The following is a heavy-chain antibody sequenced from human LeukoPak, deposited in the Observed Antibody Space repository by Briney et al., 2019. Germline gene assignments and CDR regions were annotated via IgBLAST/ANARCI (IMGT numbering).Heavy chain of an antibody. Sequence: GGSLRLSCAASGFSFSDFWMSWVRQAPGKGLEWVANIRHDGNAKNYVPSVRGRFTISRDNAKNSLYLQMNSLTVEDTAVYYCATSHDSAGNDWGQGTLVTVSS. D-gene: IGHD2-15*01. CDR3: ATSHDSAGND. J-gene: IGHJ4*02. CDR1: GFSFSDFW. V-gene: IGHV3-7*01. CDR2: IRHDGNAK.